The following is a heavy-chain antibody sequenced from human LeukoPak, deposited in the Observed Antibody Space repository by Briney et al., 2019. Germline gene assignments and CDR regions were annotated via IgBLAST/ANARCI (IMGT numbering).Heavy chain of an antibody. Sequence: GGSLRLSCAASGFTFDDYAMQWVRQAPGKGLEGVSGISYNSDTIAYADSVKGRFTISRDNAKNSLYLQMNSLRAEDTALHYCAKDYCGGDCYSGWYFDLWGRGTLVTVSS. CDR2: ISYNSDTI. CDR1: GFTFDDYA. CDR3: AKDYCGGDCYSGWYFDL. V-gene: IGHV3-9*01. D-gene: IGHD2-21*02. J-gene: IGHJ2*01.